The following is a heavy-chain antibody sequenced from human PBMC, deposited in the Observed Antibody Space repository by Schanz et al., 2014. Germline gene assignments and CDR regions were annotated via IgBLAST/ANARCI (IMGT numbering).Heavy chain of an antibody. CDR3: AREGEWGYDPPRH. V-gene: IGHV3-11*06. D-gene: IGHD5-12*01. CDR2: ISSSSIYT. Sequence: QVQLVESGGTLVKPGGSLRLSCVVSGFTFSDYYMSWIRQAPGKGLEWVSYISSSSIYTNYADSVKGRFTISRDNAKNSLYPQMTSLRAEDTAVYYCAREGEWGYDPPRHWGQGTLVTVSS. J-gene: IGHJ4*02. CDR1: GFTFSDYY.